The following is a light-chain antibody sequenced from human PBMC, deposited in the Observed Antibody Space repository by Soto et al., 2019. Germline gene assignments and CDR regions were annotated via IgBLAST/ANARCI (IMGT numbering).Light chain of an antibody. CDR1: SSDVGGYNY. V-gene: IGLV2-11*01. J-gene: IGLJ1*01. CDR2: DVS. CDR3: CSYAGSYAYV. Sequence: QSVLTQPRSVSGSPGQSVTISCTGTSSDVGGYNYVSWYQQHPGKAPKLMIYDVSKRPSGVPDRFSGSKSGNTASLTMSGRQAEDEADYYCCSYAGSYAYVFGTGSKLTVL.